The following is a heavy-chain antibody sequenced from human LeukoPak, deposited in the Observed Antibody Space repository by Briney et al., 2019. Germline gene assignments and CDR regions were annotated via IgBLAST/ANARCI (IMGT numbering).Heavy chain of an antibody. CDR3: ARLVSSGYYSFYYYYYGMDV. V-gene: IGHV4-34*01. CDR2: INHSGST. Sequence: GSLRLSCAASGFTFSNYWMHWVRQAPGKGLEWIGEINHSGSTNYNPSLKSRVTISVDTSKNQFSLKLSSVTAADTAVYYCARLVSSGYYSFYYYYYGMDVWGQGTTVTVSS. J-gene: IGHJ6*02. D-gene: IGHD3-22*01. CDR1: GFTFSNYW.